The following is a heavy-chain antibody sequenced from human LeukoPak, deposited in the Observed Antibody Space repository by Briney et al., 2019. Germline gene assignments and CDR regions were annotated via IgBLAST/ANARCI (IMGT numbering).Heavy chain of an antibody. J-gene: IGHJ4*02. CDR1: GFTFSSYW. V-gene: IGHV3-7*01. CDR2: IKQDGSEK. D-gene: IGHD3-22*01. Sequence: PGGSLRLSCAASGFTFSSYWMSWVRQAPGKGLEWVANIKQDGSEKYYVDSVKGRFTISRDNAKNSLYLQMNSLRAEDTAVYYCAKAPGLNGFTYYYDSSGYEFDYWGQGTLVTVSS. CDR3: AKAPGLNGFTYYYDSSGYEFDY.